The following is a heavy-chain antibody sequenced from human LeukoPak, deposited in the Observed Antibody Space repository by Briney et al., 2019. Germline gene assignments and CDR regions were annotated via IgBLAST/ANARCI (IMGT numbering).Heavy chain of an antibody. V-gene: IGHV3-30*18. Sequence: GGSLRLSCVASGFTFSSYGMHWVRQAPGKGLEWVAVISYDGSNKYYADSVKGRFTISRDNSKNTLYLQMNSLRAEDTAVYYCAKVYYDSSGYYLDYWGQGTLVTVSS. CDR3: AKVYYDSSGYYLDY. J-gene: IGHJ4*02. CDR1: GFTFSSYG. D-gene: IGHD3-22*01. CDR2: ISYDGSNK.